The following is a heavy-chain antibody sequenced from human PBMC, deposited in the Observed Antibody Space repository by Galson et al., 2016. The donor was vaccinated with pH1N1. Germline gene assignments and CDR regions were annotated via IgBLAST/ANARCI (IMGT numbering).Heavy chain of an antibody. CDR3: ARVPRGEQLYYFDY. Sequence: SVKVSCKVSGGIFKSNAISWVRQAPGQRLEWMGGIMALFHTTKYAQNFQGRVTITTDASASTTYMELKSLKSDDTAVYYCARVPRGEQLYYFDYWGQGTLVTVSS. CDR1: GGIFKSNA. J-gene: IGHJ4*02. D-gene: IGHD3-16*01. CDR2: IMALFHTT. V-gene: IGHV1-69*05.